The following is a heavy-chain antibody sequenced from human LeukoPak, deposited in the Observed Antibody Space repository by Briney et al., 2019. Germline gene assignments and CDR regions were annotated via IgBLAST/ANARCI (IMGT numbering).Heavy chain of an antibody. J-gene: IGHJ4*02. CDR3: ARGRGAPDY. D-gene: IGHD3-10*01. CDR1: GGSFCGYY. Sequence: KPSETLSLTCAVYGGSFCGYYWSWIRQPPGKGLEWIGEINHSGSTNYNPSLKSRVTISVDTSKNQFSLKLSSVTAADAAVYYCARGRGAPDYWGQGTLVTVSS. V-gene: IGHV4-34*01. CDR2: INHSGST.